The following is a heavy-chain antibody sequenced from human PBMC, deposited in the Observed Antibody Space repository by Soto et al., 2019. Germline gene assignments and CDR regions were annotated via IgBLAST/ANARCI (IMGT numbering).Heavy chain of an antibody. CDR2: IIPIFGTA. J-gene: IGHJ6*02. CDR3: ARLTVAGTPRKNEYYYGMDV. Sequence: SVKVSCKASGGTFSSHAISWVRQAPGQGLEWMRGIIPIFGTANYAQKFQGRVTITADESTSTAYMELSSLRSEDTAVYYCARLTVAGTPRKNEYYYGMDVWGQGTMVTVYS. V-gene: IGHV1-69*13. D-gene: IGHD6-19*01. CDR1: GGTFSSHA.